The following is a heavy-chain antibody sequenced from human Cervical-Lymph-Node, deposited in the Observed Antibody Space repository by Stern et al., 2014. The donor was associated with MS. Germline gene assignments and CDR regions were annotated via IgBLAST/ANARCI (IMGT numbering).Heavy chain of an antibody. CDR2: LYYIGST. Sequence: QVQLQESGPGLVKPSQTLSLTCTVSGTSISSGDHYWSWIRQPPGKGLEWIGYLYYIGSTFYNPSLKSRLNMSADTSKNQFSLKLTSVTAADTAVYYCARGFLGGDRSAYYGWFDPWGQGTLVTVSS. CDR3: ARGFLGGDRSAYYGWFDP. J-gene: IGHJ5*02. CDR1: GTSISSGDHY. V-gene: IGHV4-30-4*01. D-gene: IGHD3-22*01.